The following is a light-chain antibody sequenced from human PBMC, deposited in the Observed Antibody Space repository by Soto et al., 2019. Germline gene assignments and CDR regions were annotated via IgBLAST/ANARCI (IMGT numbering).Light chain of an antibody. J-gene: IGKJ1*01. Sequence: DIVMTQSPDSLAVSLGERATINCKSSQSVLYSSNNKNYLTWYQQKPGQSPKLLLYWASTRESGVPDRFSGSGSGTDFPLTISSLQAEDGAIYYCQQYFSTPWTFGQGTKV. CDR1: QSVLYSSNNKNY. CDR3: QQYFSTPWT. CDR2: WAS. V-gene: IGKV4-1*01.